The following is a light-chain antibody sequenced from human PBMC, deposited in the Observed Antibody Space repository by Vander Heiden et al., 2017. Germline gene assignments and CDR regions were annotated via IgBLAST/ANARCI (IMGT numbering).Light chain of an antibody. V-gene: IGKV3-20*01. J-gene: IGKJ3*01. CDR3: QHYDNSPLFT. Sequence: ELVLTQSPRTLSLSPGERATLSCMASQSVRSTYLVWYQQKPGQAPRLLIYGASSRATGIPDRFSGSGSGTDFTLTINRLEPEDFAVYYCQHYDNSPLFTFGPGTKVDIK. CDR2: GAS. CDR1: QSVRSTY.